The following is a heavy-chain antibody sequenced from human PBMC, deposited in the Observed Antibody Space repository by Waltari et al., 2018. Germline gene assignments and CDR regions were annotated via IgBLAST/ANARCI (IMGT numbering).Heavy chain of an antibody. CDR3: ARPAVVNYYYYYGMDV. V-gene: IGHV4-39*01. Sequence: QLQLQESGPGLVKPSETLSLTCTVSGGSISSSSYYWGWIRQPPGKGLEWIGSIDYSGSTYYNPSLKSRVTISVDTSKNQFSLKLSSVTAADTAVYYCARPAVVNYYYYYGMDVWGQGTTVTVSS. CDR1: GGSISSSSYY. CDR2: IDYSGST. J-gene: IGHJ6*02.